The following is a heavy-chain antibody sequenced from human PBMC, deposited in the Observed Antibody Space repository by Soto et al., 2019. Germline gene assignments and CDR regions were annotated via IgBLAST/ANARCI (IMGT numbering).Heavy chain of an antibody. CDR1: GGSISTGGYY. Sequence: SETLSLTCTVSGGSISTGGYYWTWIRQHPGKGLEWIGYIYYSGSTYYNPSLKSRVTISVDTSKNQFSLKLSSVTAADTAVYYCARGLSLTLLDNWGQGNLVTVS. J-gene: IGHJ4*02. V-gene: IGHV4-31*03. CDR3: ARGLSLTLLDN. CDR2: IYYSGST.